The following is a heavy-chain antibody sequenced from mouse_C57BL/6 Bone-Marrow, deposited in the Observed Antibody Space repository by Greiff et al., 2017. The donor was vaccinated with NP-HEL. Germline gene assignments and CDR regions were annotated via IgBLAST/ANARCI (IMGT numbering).Heavy chain of an antibody. CDR1: GYTFTSHW. J-gene: IGHJ1*03. D-gene: IGHD2-10*02. CDR3: ARAPFLGYFDV. CDR2: IFPGSGST. V-gene: IGHV1-56*01. Sequence: QVQLQQSGPELVRPGASVKISCKAPGYTFTSHWMQWVRQRPGQGLEWIGEIFPGSGSTYSNEKFKGKATLTVDPSYSTAYMQLGSLTSEDSAVYFCARAPFLGYFDVWGTGTTVTVSS.